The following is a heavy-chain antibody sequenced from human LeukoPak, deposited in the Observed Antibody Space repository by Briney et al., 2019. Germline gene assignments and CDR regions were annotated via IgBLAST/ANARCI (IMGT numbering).Heavy chain of an antibody. J-gene: IGHJ6*02. CDR1: EFNVSSLY. CDR2: IYGGGTT. D-gene: IGHD1-26*01. CDR3: ARTGWGAYGMDV. V-gene: IGHV3-53*01. Sequence: GGSLRLSCVGSEFNVSSLYMSWVRQAPGRGLEWVSVIYGGGTTNYADSVKGRFTISRDTFENTVHLEMSDLQVDDTAVYYCARTGWGAYGMDVWGPGTAVTVSS.